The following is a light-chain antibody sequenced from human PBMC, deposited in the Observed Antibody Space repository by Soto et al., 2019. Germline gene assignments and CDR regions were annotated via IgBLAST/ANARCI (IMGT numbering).Light chain of an antibody. CDR1: QSVSSSY. CDR2: GAS. V-gene: IGKV3-20*01. J-gene: IGKJ1*01. CDR3: QQYGSSPPWT. Sequence: EIVLTQSPGTLSLSPGERATPSCRAXQSVSSSYLAWYQQKPGQAPRLLIYGASSRATGIPDRFSGSGSGTDFTLTISRLEPEDFAVYYCQQYGSSPPWTFGQGTKVDIK.